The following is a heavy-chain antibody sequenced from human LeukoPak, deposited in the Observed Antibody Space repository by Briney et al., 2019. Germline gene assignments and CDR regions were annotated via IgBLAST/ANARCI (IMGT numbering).Heavy chain of an antibody. Sequence: ASVKVSCKASGYTFTSYYMHWVRQAPGQGLEWMGIINPSGGSTSYAQKFQGRVTITRDTSASTAYMELSSLRSEDTAVYYCATFGSGSPVFDCWGQGTLVTVSS. CDR2: INPSGGST. CDR1: GYTFTSYY. J-gene: IGHJ4*02. V-gene: IGHV1-46*01. D-gene: IGHD3-10*01. CDR3: ATFGSGSPVFDC.